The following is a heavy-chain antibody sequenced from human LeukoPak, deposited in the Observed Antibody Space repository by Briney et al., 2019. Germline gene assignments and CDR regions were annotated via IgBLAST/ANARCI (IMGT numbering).Heavy chain of an antibody. V-gene: IGHV4-38-2*02. Sequence: SETLSLTCTVSGYSISSGYYWGWIRQPPGKGLEWIGSIYYSGSTYYNPSLKSRVTISVDTSNSQFSLKLTSVTAADTAVYYCARLTKGEHWVSVAHYFDSWGQGTPVTVSS. CDR1: GYSISSGYY. J-gene: IGHJ4*02. CDR2: IYYSGST. CDR3: ARLTKGEHWVSVAHYFDS. D-gene: IGHD3-16*01.